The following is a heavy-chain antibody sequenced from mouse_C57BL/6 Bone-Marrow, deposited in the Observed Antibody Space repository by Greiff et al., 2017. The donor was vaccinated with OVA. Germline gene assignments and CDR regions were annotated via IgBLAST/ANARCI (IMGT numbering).Heavy chain of an antibody. V-gene: IGHV1-80*01. D-gene: IGHD1-1*01. Sequence: VKLQESGAELVKPGASVKISCKASGYAFSSYWMNWVKQRPGKGLEWIGQIYPGDGDTNYNGKFKGKATLTADKSSSTAYMQLSSLTSEDSAVYFCARLTTVVVPDYWGQGTTLTVSS. CDR2: IYPGDGDT. CDR3: ARLTTVVVPDY. CDR1: GYAFSSYW. J-gene: IGHJ2*01.